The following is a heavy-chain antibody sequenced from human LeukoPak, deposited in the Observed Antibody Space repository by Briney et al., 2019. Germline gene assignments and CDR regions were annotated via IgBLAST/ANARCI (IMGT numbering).Heavy chain of an antibody. CDR1: GGSISSSSYY. J-gene: IGHJ4*02. V-gene: IGHV4-39*01. CDR3: ARHVRGWYGFDY. D-gene: IGHD6-19*01. Sequence: SETLSLTCTVSGGSISSSSYYWGWIRQPPGRGLEWNGSIYYSGSTYYNPSLKSRVTISVDTSKNQFSLKLSSVTAADTAVYYCARHVRGWYGFDYWGQGTLVTVSS. CDR2: IYYSGST.